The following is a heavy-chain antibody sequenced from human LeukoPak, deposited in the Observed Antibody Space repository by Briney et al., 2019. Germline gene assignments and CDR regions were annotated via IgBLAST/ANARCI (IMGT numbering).Heavy chain of an antibody. Sequence: PSETLSLTCTVSGGSISSYYWSWIRQPPGKGLEWIGYIYYSGSTNYNPSLKSRVTISVDTSKNQFSLKLSSVTAADTAVYYCARDVYGSRSYDWGQGTLVTVSS. CDR2: IYYSGST. V-gene: IGHV4-59*01. CDR3: ARDVYGSRSYD. CDR1: GGSISSYY. D-gene: IGHD3-10*01. J-gene: IGHJ4*02.